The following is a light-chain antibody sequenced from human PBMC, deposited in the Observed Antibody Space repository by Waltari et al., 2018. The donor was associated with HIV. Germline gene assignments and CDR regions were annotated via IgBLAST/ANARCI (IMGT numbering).Light chain of an antibody. CDR1: SGHTTYA. CDR2: VNSDGRL. V-gene: IGLV4-69*01. CDR3: QTWGAGIVV. J-gene: IGLJ2*01. Sequence: QVVLTQSPSASASLGASVKITCTLSSGHTTYAIAWHQQQPEKGPRFLMNVNSDGRLTKGDEIPDRFSGSASGPERSLTISSLQSEDEGDYYCQTWGAGIVVFGGGTKLSVL.